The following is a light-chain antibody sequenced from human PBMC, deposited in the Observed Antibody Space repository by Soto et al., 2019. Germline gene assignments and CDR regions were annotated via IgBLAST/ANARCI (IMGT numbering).Light chain of an antibody. CDR3: QQYDSSPRT. CDR1: QSISTY. CDR2: GAS. V-gene: IGKV3-20*01. Sequence: DIVLTQSPATLSLSPGERATLSCRASQSISTYLAWYQQKPGQAPRLLISGASSRAADIPDRFSGSGSGTDFTLTINRLEPEDFAVYYCQQYDSSPRTFGQGTKVDIK. J-gene: IGKJ1*01.